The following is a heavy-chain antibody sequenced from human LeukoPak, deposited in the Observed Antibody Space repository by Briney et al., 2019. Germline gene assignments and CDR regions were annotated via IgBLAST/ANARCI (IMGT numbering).Heavy chain of an antibody. CDR3: AKGLGAPFI. V-gene: IGHV3-7*03. D-gene: IGHD4/OR15-4a*01. Sequence: QPGGSLRLSCAVSGFTFSGFWMSWSRQAPGKGLEWVASINSDGSEGYYADVVKGRFTISRDNAKNSLYLQINSLRAEDTAVYYCAKGLGAPFIWGQGTLVTVSS. CDR1: GFTFSGFW. J-gene: IGHJ4*02. CDR2: INSDGSEG.